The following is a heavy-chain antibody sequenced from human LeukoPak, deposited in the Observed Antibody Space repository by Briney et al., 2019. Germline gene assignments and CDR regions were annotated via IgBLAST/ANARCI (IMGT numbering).Heavy chain of an antibody. J-gene: IGHJ4*02. CDR2: ISYDGRNK. Sequence: PGGSLRLSCAASRFTFSNYAMHWVRQAPGEGLEWVAVISYDGRNKYYADSVKGRFTISRDNSKNTLYLQMNSLRAEDTAVYYCARASAIPDFDYWGQGTLVTVSS. CDR1: RFTFSNYA. D-gene: IGHD1-14*01. V-gene: IGHV3-30*04. CDR3: ARASAIPDFDY.